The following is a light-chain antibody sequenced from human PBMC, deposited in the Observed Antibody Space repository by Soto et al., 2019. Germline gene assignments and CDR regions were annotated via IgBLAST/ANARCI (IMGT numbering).Light chain of an antibody. J-gene: IGKJ2*01. V-gene: IGKV1-39*01. CDR2: DAS. CDR3: QQSDSTPYT. CDR1: QTISTY. Sequence: DIQMTQSPSYLSASVGDRVTITCRASQTISTYLNWYQQKPGKAPRLLIYDASSLLSGVPSRFSGSGSGTDFTLTIASLQPEDFSTYYCQQSDSTPYTFGQGTKVDIK.